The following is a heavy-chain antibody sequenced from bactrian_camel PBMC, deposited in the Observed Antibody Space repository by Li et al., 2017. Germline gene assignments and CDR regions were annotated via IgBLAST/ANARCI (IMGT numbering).Heavy chain of an antibody. D-gene: IGHD6*01. CDR1: QWPFTSAC. J-gene: IGHJ4*01. V-gene: IGHV3S68*01. Sequence: HVQLVESGGGSVRAGGSLRLSCVVSQWPFTSACVGWFRQSPGKEREKVAHIYTRPGITQYTDSVKGRFTISRDNAKNTVYLQMNSLKPEDTTVYYCVRQPTDTWSLDYWGQGTQVTVS. CDR2: IYTRPGIT. CDR3: VRQPTDTWSLDY.